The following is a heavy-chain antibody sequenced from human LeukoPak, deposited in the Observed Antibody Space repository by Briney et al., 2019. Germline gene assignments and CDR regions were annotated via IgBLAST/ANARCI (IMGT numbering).Heavy chain of an antibody. CDR1: GFTFSTFN. J-gene: IGHJ4*02. D-gene: IGHD3-10*01. CDR2: ISSASGYI. Sequence: PGGSLRLSCAASGFTFSTFNMNWVRQAPGQGLEWVSSISSASGYIYYADSVKGRFTISRDNAKKSLFLQMNSLRAEDTAVYFCARDAGSYLDSWGQGTLVTASS. V-gene: IGHV3-21*01. CDR3: ARDAGSYLDS.